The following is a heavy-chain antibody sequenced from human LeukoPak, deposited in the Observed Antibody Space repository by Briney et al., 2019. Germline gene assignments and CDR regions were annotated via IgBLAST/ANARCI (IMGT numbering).Heavy chain of an antibody. Sequence: SETLSLTCTVSGGSISSSNYYWGWIRQPPGKGLEWIGSIYYSGTTYYNPSLKSRVTISVDTSKNQFSLKLSSVTAADTAVYCCERRRSSTSHWGQGTLVTVSS. CDR2: IYYSGTT. J-gene: IGHJ4*02. CDR3: ERRRSSTSH. V-gene: IGHV4-39*01. D-gene: IGHD3-16*02. CDR1: GGSISSSNYY.